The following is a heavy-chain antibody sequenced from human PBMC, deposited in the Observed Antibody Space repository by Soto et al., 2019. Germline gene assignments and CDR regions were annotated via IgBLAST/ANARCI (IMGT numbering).Heavy chain of an antibody. D-gene: IGHD3-16*01. CDR2: ISYDGSNK. V-gene: IGHV3-30-3*01. CDR3: ARESGGYDYVWGRNTPLYYFGC. Sequence: RLACASCGVSLSSYAMGGFGKTPDKKPERVPVISYDGSNKSDADFVKGRFTITSDNSKSTLYLQMNSLRAEDTAVYYCARESGGYDYVWGRNTPLYYFGCWGQPTLGTVSS. CDR1: GVSLSSYA. J-gene: IGHJ4*02.